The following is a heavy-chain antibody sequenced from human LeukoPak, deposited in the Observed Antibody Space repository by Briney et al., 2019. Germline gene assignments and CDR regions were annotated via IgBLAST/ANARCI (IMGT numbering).Heavy chain of an antibody. Sequence: PSETLSLTCAVSGVSISSSNWWSWVRQPPGKGLEWIGEIYHSGSTNYNPSLKSRVTISVDKSKNQFSLKLSSVTAADTAVYYCARNSGSYRSRYYFDYWGQGTLVTVSS. V-gene: IGHV4-4*02. CDR2: IYHSGST. CDR3: ARNSGSYRSRYYFDY. J-gene: IGHJ4*02. CDR1: GVSISSSNW. D-gene: IGHD1-26*01.